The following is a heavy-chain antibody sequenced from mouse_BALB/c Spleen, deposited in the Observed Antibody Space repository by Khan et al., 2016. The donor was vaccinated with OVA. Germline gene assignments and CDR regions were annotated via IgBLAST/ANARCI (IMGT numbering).Heavy chain of an antibody. J-gene: IGHJ2*01. V-gene: IGHV14-4*02. Sequence: EVKLEESGAELVRSGASVKLSCTASGFNIKDYYMHWVKQRPEQGLEWIGWIDPENGDTEYAPKFQDKATMTADTSSNTAYLQLSSLTSEDTAVYYCNAGYFDYWGQGTTLTVSS. CDR1: GFNIKDYY. CDR3: NAGYFDY. CDR2: IDPENGDT.